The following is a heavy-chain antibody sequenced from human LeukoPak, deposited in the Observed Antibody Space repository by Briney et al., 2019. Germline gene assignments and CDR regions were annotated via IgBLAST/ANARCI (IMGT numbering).Heavy chain of an antibody. D-gene: IGHD6-13*01. CDR2: IKPDGSGE. V-gene: IGHV3-7*01. Sequence: PGGSLRLSCAASGFTFSSYWMSWVRQAPGKGLEWVANIKPDGSGEYYVNSVKGRFTISRDNAKSSLFLQMDSLRAEDTALYFCARDSAISSAGSDYWGQGTLVTVSS. CDR1: GFTFSSYW. J-gene: IGHJ4*02. CDR3: ARDSAISSAGSDY.